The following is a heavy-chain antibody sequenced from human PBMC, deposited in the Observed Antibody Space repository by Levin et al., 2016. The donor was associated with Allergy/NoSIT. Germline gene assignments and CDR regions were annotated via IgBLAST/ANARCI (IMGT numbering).Heavy chain of an antibody. J-gene: IGHJ4*02. V-gene: IGHV3-33*01. CDR1: GFSLNEYG. CDR3: ARKGGALDY. Sequence: GGSLRLSCATSGFSLNEYGVHWVRHTPGKGLEWLAVIWYDGSPNYYGDSVKGRFTISKDTSKNMVYLQMTDLRVEDTGVYYCARKGGALDYWGQGTLVTVSS. D-gene: IGHD4/OR15-4a*01. CDR2: IWYDGSPN.